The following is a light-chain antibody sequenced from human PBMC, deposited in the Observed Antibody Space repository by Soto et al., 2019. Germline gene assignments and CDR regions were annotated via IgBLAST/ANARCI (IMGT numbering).Light chain of an antibody. V-gene: IGLV1-51*02. J-gene: IGLJ3*02. CDR1: SSNIGIDF. CDR2: EDN. Sequence: QSVLTQPPSVSATPGQEVTISCSGSSSNIGIDFVSWYQHLPGTAPKLLIYEDNKRPSWIPDRFSGSKSGTLATLVITGLQTGDEADYYCGAWAISLSGGVFGGGTKLTVL. CDR3: GAWAISLSGGV.